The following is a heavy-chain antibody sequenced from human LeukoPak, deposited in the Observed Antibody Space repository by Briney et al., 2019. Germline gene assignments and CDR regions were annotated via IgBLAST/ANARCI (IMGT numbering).Heavy chain of an antibody. Sequence: GASVKVSCKASGYTFTSYGISWVRQAPGQGLEWMGWISAYNGNTNYAQKLQGRVTMTTDTSTSTAYMELRSLRSDDTAVYYCARGYCTNGVCYTLDYWGQGTLVTVSS. D-gene: IGHD2-8*01. CDR1: GYTFTSYG. V-gene: IGHV1-18*01. CDR2: ISAYNGNT. CDR3: ARGYCTNGVCYTLDY. J-gene: IGHJ4*02.